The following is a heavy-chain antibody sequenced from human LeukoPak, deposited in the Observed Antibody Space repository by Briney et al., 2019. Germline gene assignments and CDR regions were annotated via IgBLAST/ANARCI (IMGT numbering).Heavy chain of an antibody. Sequence: GGSLRLSCAASGFIFSSYDMHWVRQATGKALECVSSIGTAGDTYYPGSVRGRFTISRENAKNSLYLQMNSLRAGDTAVYYCARAPMGASYFDYWGQGTLVAVSS. CDR3: ARAPMGASYFDY. J-gene: IGHJ4*02. D-gene: IGHD1-26*01. CDR1: GFIFSSYD. V-gene: IGHV3-13*01. CDR2: IGTAGDT.